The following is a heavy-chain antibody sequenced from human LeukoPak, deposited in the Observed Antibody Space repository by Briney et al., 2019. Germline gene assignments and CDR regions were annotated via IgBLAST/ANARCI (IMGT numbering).Heavy chain of an antibody. CDR3: ATICSTSCYGYYMDV. CDR2: IKHDGSDK. D-gene: IGHD2-2*01. J-gene: IGHJ6*03. V-gene: IGHV3-7*01. CDR1: GFLFSSYW. Sequence: GGSLRLSCAASGFLFSSYWMSWVRQAPGKGLEWVANIKHDGSDKYYVDSVTGRFTISRDNAKNSLSLQMDSLRVEDTAVYYCATICSTSCYGYYMDVWGKGTTVTVSS.